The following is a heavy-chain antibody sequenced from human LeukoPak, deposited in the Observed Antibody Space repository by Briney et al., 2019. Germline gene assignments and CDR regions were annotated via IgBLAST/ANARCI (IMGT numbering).Heavy chain of an antibody. D-gene: IGHD3-22*01. CDR2: IWHSGDT. J-gene: IGHJ4*02. CDR3: ARGLRSSGRNMLDS. V-gene: IGHV4-4*02. CDR1: DGSISTSKW. Sequence: SGTLSLTCAVSDGSISTSKWWTWVRQAPGRGLEWIGEIWHSGDTNYNPSLQSRLTLSVDKSKSQFSLKLRSVTAADTAVYYCARGLRSSGRNMLDSWGRGVLVTVSS.